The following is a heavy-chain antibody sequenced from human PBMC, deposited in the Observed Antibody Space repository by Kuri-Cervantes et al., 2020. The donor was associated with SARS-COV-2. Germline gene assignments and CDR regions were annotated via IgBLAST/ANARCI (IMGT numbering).Heavy chain of an antibody. J-gene: IGHJ4*02. D-gene: IGHD2-2*01. V-gene: IGHV4-61*01. CDR1: RASISSHDSMSSNF. CDR2: IHSSGST. Sequence: SETLSLTCSVSRASISSHDSMSSNFWTWIRQPPGKGLEWIGAIHSSGSTNYNPSLKGRVPILLDASNNQFSLRLDSVTAADTAVYYCAGRSGYCSSTSCYFFDYWGQGTLVTVSS. CDR3: AGRSGYCSSTSCYFFDY.